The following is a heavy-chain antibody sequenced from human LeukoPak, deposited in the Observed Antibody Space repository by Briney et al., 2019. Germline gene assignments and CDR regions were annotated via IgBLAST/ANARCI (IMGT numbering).Heavy chain of an antibody. Sequence: SETLSLTCAVYGGSFSSYYWSWIRQPPGKGLEWIGYIYYSGSTNYNPSLKSRVTISVDTSKNQFSLKLSSVTAADTAVYYCARLSDYVWGSYRPFAFDIWGQGTMVTVSS. CDR1: GGSFSSYY. CDR3: ARLSDYVWGSYRPFAFDI. D-gene: IGHD3-16*02. CDR2: IYYSGST. J-gene: IGHJ3*02. V-gene: IGHV4-59*08.